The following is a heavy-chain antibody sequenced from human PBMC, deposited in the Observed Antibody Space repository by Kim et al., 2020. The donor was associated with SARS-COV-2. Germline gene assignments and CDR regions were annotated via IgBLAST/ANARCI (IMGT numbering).Heavy chain of an antibody. Sequence: YDADSVKGRFPISRDNAKNSVYLQMKSLRAEDTAVYYCARRSSTMWGAMDVWGQGTTVTVSS. D-gene: IGHD3-16*01. CDR3: ARRSSTMWGAMDV. J-gene: IGHJ6*02. V-gene: IGHV3-48*03.